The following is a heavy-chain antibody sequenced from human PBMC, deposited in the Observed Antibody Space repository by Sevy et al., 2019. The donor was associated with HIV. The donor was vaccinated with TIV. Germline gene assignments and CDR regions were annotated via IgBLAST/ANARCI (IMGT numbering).Heavy chain of an antibody. V-gene: IGHV3-9*01. CDR1: GFPFNDHA. CDR2: VSWNSRNI. J-gene: IGHJ6*02. Sequence: GGSRRLSCAASGFPFNDHAMHWVRQVPGKGLEWVSGVSWNSRNIGYADSVKGRFTISRDNANHFLYLEMNSLRPEDTAFYYCAKDINRGCDGINCYPYYYYFYGLDVWGQGTTVTVSS. CDR3: AKDINRGCDGINCYPYYYYFYGLDV. D-gene: IGHD2-21*01.